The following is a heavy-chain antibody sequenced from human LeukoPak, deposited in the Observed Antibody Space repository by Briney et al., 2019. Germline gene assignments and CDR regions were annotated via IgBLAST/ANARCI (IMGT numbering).Heavy chain of an antibody. CDR1: GDIFSSYA. J-gene: IGHJ6*02. CDR3: ARVPHIENFYHGMGV. CDR2: IIPIFGIT. Sequence: SVKVSCKASGDIFSSYAISWVRQAPGQGLEWVGRIIPIFGITNYAQKFQGRVTVTADKSTSTAYMELSSLRSEDTAVYSCARVPHIENFYHGMGVWGQGTTVTVSS. V-gene: IGHV1-69*04.